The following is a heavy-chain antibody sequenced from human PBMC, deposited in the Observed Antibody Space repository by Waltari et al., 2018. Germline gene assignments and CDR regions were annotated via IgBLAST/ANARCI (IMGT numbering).Heavy chain of an antibody. V-gene: IGHV3-7*01. Sequence: VESGGGLVQPGGSLRLSCAASGFTFSSYWMSWVRQAPGKGLEWVANIKQDGSEKYYVDSVKGRFTISRDNAKNSLYLQMNSLRAEDTAVYYCGLCSGGICYPYYYYGMDVWGQGTTVTVSS. CDR1: GFTFSSYW. J-gene: IGHJ6*02. CDR3: GLCSGGICYPYYYYGMDV. CDR2: IKQDGSEK. D-gene: IGHD2-15*01.